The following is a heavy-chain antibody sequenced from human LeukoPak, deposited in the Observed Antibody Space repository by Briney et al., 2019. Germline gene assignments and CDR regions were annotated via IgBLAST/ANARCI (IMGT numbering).Heavy chain of an antibody. Sequence: ASVKVSCKASGYTFTDYDISWVRQAPGQGLEWMGWISTYNGNTNYAQKLQGRVTMTTDTSTSTAYMEVGSLRSDDTAVYYCAREIDYGVGVVDYWGQGTLVTVSS. CDR1: GYTFTDYD. CDR3: AREIDYGVGVVDY. V-gene: IGHV1-18*01. J-gene: IGHJ4*02. CDR2: ISTYNGNT. D-gene: IGHD4-17*01.